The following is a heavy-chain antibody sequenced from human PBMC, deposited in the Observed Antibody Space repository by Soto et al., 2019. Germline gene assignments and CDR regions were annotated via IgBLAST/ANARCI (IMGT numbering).Heavy chain of an antibody. V-gene: IGHV3-53*01. CDR3: SARPLLPGAP. CDR2: LYSSGST. CDR1: GFTFTGND. Sequence: EVQLVESGGGLIQPGGSLRLSCAASGFTFTGNDMNWVRQAPGKGLEWVSLLYSSGSTYYADSVKGRFTISRDNSNNTLDLQMSSLRAEDMALYYGSARPLLPGAPWGQGTMVNVSS. J-gene: IGHJ3*01. D-gene: IGHD3-22*01.